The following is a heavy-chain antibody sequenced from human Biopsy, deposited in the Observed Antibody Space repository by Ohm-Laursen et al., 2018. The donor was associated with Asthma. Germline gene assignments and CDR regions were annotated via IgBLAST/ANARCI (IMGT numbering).Heavy chain of an antibody. CDR2: IYYSGST. CDR3: ARGISRVTGLFDHFDS. D-gene: IGHD2-21*02. Sequence: GTLSLTCTVSGVSISSDYWSWIRQPPGKGLEWFGHIYYSGSTNYQPSLKSRVTISVDTSKNQFSLKLRSVTAADAAVYYCARGISRVTGLFDHFDSWGQGTLVTVSS. CDR1: GVSISSDY. J-gene: IGHJ4*02. V-gene: IGHV4-59*01.